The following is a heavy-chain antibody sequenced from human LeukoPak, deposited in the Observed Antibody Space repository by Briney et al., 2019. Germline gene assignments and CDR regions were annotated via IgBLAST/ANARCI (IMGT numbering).Heavy chain of an antibody. D-gene: IGHD1-26*01. CDR3: ANGDSGGSGGGY. CDR1: GLTFSSYA. Sequence: GGSLILAWATSGLTFSSYAMRSVRQTPGRGLEWVASIRSNGNDKYYADSVQGRFIISRDNSKHTLYLQMTTLRTEDTAVYYCANGDSGGSGGGYWGQGTLVSVSS. V-gene: IGHV3-30*02. J-gene: IGHJ4*02. CDR2: IRSNGNDK.